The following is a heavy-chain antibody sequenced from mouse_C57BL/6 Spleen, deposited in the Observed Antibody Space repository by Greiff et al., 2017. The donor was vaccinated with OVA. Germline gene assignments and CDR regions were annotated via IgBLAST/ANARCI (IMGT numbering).Heavy chain of an antibody. D-gene: IGHD1-1*01. CDR2: IHPSDSDT. J-gene: IGHJ4*01. V-gene: IGHV1-74*01. CDR1: GYTFTSYW. Sequence: VQLQQPGAELVKPGASVKVSCKASGYTFTSYWMHWEKQRPGQGLEWIGRIHPSDSDTNYNQKFKGKATLTVDKSSSTAYTQLSSLTSEDSAVYYCEISLGYGSSFYAMDYWGQGPSVTVSS. CDR3: EISLGYGSSFYAMDY.